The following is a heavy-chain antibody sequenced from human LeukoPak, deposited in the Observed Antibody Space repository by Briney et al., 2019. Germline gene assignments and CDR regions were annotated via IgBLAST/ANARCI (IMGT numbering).Heavy chain of an antibody. V-gene: IGHV4-31*03. CDR3: ARSGYSGYDSPYYFDY. J-gene: IGHJ4*02. CDR1: GGSISSGGYY. CDR2: IYYSGST. D-gene: IGHD5-12*01. Sequence: SETLSLTCTVSGGSISSGGYYWSWIRQHPGKGLEWIGYIYYSGSTYYNPSLKSRVTISVDTSKNQFSLKLSSVTAADTAVYYCARSGYSGYDSPYYFDYWGQGTLVTVSS.